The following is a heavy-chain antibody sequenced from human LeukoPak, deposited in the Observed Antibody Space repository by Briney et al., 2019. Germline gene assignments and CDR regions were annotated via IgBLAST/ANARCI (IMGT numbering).Heavy chain of an antibody. CDR1: GFTVSSNY. CDR2: IYSGGST. J-gene: IGHJ5*02. D-gene: IGHD4-23*01. V-gene: IGHV3-66*02. CDR3: ARIQYLRGYWFDP. Sequence: PGGSLRLSCAASGFTVSSNYMSWVRQAPGKGLEWVSVIYSGGSTYYAGSVKGRFTISRDNSKNTLYLQMNSLRAEDTAVYYCARIQYLRGYWFDPWGQGTLVTVSS.